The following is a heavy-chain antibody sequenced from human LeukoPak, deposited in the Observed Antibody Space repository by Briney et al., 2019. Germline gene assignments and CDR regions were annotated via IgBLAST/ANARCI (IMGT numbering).Heavy chain of an antibody. CDR1: GCTFTSYG. CDR3: ARALTSGSYFLGYFDY. CDR2: ISPYNGNT. D-gene: IGHD1-26*01. J-gene: IGHJ4*02. V-gene: IGHV1-18*04. Sequence: APVKVSCKASGCTFTSYGISWVRQAPGQGLEWMGWISPYNGNTNYAQKLQGRVTMTTDTSTRTAYMELRSLRSDDTAVYYCARALTSGSYFLGYFDYWGQGTLVTVSS.